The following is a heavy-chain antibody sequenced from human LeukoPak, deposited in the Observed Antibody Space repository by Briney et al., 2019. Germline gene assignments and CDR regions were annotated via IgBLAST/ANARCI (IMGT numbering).Heavy chain of an antibody. V-gene: IGHV3-33*06. D-gene: IGHD5-18*01. Sequence: SGRSLRLSCAASGFTFSSYGMHWVRQAPGEGLEWVAVIWYDGSNKYYADSVKGRFTISRDNSKNTLYLQMNSLRAEDTAVYYCAKPVGDTAMGDAFDIWGQGTMVTVSS. CDR2: IWYDGSNK. CDR3: AKPVGDTAMGDAFDI. J-gene: IGHJ3*02. CDR1: GFTFSSYG.